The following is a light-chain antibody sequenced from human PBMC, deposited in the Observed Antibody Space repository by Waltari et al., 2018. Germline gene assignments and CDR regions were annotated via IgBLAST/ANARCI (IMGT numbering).Light chain of an antibody. V-gene: IGLV2-11*01. CDR2: AVS. CDR3: CSYAGSYIPYV. J-gene: IGLJ1*01. Sequence: QSVLTQPRSVSGSPGQSVTISCTGTSSDVGNSNYVSWYQQHPGKAPKLMIYAVSRRPSGVPDRFSGSKSGNTASLTISGLQAEDEADYYCCSYAGSYIPYVYGTGTKVTVL. CDR1: SSDVGNSNY.